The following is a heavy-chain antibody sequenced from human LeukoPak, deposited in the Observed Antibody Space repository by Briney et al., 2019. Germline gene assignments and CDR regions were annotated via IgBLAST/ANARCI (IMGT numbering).Heavy chain of an antibody. J-gene: IGHJ4*02. CDR1: GGSISSGSYY. V-gene: IGHV4-61*02. Sequence: PSQTLSLTCTVSGGSISSGSYYWSWLRQPAGKGLEWIGRIYTSGSTNYNPSLKSRVTISVDTSKNQFSLKLSSVTAADTAVYYCARADFWSGYLDYWGQGTLVTVSS. D-gene: IGHD3-3*01. CDR2: IYTSGST. CDR3: ARADFWSGYLDY.